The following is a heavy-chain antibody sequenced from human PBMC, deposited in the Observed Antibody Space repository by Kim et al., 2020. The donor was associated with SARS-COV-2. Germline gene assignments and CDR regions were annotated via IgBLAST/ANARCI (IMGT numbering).Heavy chain of an antibody. CDR2: VYYTGSI. CDR1: GGSSTRSNYY. D-gene: IGHD3-9*01. V-gene: IGHV4-39*07. Sequence: SETLSLTCTVSGGSSTRSNYYWAWIRQPPGKGLEWIGSVYYTGSIYYNPSLKSRVTISVDTSKTQFSLNLRSVTAADTAVYYCASPPWGTDWYLSGPYFDFWGQGALVTVSS. J-gene: IGHJ4*02. CDR3: ASPPWGTDWYLSGPYFDF.